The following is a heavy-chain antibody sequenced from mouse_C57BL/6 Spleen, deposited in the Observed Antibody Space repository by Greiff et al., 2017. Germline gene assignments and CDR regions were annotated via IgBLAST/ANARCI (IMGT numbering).Heavy chain of an antibody. CDR3: TRWGYYSTQGGFAY. CDR1: GYTFNSYW. J-gene: IGHJ3*01. CDR2: IYPGSGST. D-gene: IGHD2-5*01. Sequence: QVQLQQPGAELVKPGASVKMSCKASGYTFNSYWITWVKQRPGQGLEWIGDIYPGSGSTNYNEKFKSKATLTVDTSSSTAFMQLSSLTSEDSAVYYCTRWGYYSTQGGFAYWGQGTLVTVSA. V-gene: IGHV1-55*01.